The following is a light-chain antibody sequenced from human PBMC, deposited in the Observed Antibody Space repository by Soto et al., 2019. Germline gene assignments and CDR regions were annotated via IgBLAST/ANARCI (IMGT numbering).Light chain of an antibody. CDR2: SAS. CDR3: VQHSDYPFT. V-gene: IGKV1-17*01. Sequence: DIPMTQSPSSLSASVGDRVTITCRASQGIRDALGWYQQKPGKVPKRLIYSASSLQNGVPSRFSGSGSETVFTLTISSLQPEDFATYFCVQHSDYPFTFGQGTRLEI. J-gene: IGKJ2*01. CDR1: QGIRDA.